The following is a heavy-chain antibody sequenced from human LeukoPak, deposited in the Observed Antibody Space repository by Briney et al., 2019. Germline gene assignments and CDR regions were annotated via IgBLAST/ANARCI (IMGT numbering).Heavy chain of an antibody. CDR1: GFTFSSYN. Sequence: GGSLRLSCAASGFTFSSYNMNWVRQAPGKGLEWVSSISSSSNYIYYADSVKGRFTISRDNAKNSLYLQMNSLRAEDTAVYYCARGTRAFDYWGQGTLLTVSS. CDR2: ISSSSNYI. V-gene: IGHV3-21*01. D-gene: IGHD2-2*01. J-gene: IGHJ4*02. CDR3: ARGTRAFDY.